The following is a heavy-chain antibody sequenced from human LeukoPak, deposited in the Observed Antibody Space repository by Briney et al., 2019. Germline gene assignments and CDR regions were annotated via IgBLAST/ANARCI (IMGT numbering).Heavy chain of an antibody. CDR1: GGSVSSGSYY. J-gene: IGHJ4*02. D-gene: IGHD6-6*01. CDR2: IYYSGST. V-gene: IGHV4-61*01. Sequence: SETLSLTCTVSGGSVSSGSYYWSWIRQPPGKGLEWIGYIYYSGSTNYIPSLKSRVTISVGTSKNLFSLKLSSVTAADTAVYYCARTYSSSFIYEFDYWGQGTLVTVSS. CDR3: ARTYSSSFIYEFDY.